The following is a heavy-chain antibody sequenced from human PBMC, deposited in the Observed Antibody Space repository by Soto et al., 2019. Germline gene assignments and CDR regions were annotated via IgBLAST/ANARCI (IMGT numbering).Heavy chain of an antibody. D-gene: IGHD2-15*01. CDR2: INPNTGGT. CDR1: GYTFTGYF. J-gene: IGHJ5*02. Sequence: QVQLVQSGAEVQKPGASVKVSCKASGYTFTGYFIHWVRDVPGQGLEYLGWINPNTGGTDYAQKFQGRVTMTRDTSISTVFMDLKRLTSADTAVYYCARVASVAARDWFDPWGQGTLVTVSS. CDR3: ARVASVAARDWFDP. V-gene: IGHV1-2*02.